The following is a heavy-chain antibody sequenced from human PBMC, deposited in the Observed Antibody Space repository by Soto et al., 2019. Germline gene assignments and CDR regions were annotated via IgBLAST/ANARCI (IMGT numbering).Heavy chain of an antibody. V-gene: IGHV3-23*01. CDR2: ISGSGGST. D-gene: IGHD4-17*01. CDR1: GFTFSSYA. J-gene: IGHJ6*03. Sequence: GGSLRLSCAAPGFTFSSYAMSWVRQAPGKGLEWVSAISGSGGSTYYADSVKGRFTISRDNSKNTLYLQMNSLRAEDTAVYYCARDAPTVILRDYYYYMDVWGKGTTVTVSS. CDR3: ARDAPTVILRDYYYYMDV.